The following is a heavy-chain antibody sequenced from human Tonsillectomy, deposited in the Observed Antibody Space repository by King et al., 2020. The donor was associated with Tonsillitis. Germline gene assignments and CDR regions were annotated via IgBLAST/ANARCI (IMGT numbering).Heavy chain of an antibody. V-gene: IGHV3-33*05. CDR1: GFTFSSYG. Sequence: VQLVESGGGVVQPGRSLRLSCAASGFTFSSYGMHWARQAPGKGLEWVAVISYDGSNKYYADSVKGRFTISRDNSKNTLYLQMNSLRAEDTAVYYCARDRLLRTTGTARYWGQGPLVTVSS. D-gene: IGHD1-1*01. CDR3: ARDRLLRTTGTARY. CDR2: ISYDGSNK. J-gene: IGHJ4*02.